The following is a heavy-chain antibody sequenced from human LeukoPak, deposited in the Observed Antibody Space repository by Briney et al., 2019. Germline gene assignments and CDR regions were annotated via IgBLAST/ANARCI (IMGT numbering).Heavy chain of an antibody. Sequence: SETLSLTCTVSGRSLSGFFWSWIRQPPRKGLEWIGYIHDNGQTDYNPSLKSRVTIAQDTFNNEYSLKGSFLTAADTAMYFCARASTNWSPPDHWGQGTLVTVSS. CDR2: IHDNGQT. V-gene: IGHV4-59*08. CDR1: GRSLSGFF. J-gene: IGHJ4*02. CDR3: ARASTNWSPPDH. D-gene: IGHD1-1*01.